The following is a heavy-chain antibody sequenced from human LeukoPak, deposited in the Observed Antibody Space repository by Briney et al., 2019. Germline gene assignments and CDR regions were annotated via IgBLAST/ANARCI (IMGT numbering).Heavy chain of an antibody. CDR2: INHSGST. Sequence: SETLSLTCAVYGGSFSGYYWSWIRQPPGKGLEWIGEINHSGSTNYNPSLKSRVTISVDTSKHQFSLKLSSVTAAQTAVYYCARGAYCSSTNCYGFDYWGQGTQVTASS. J-gene: IGHJ4*02. CDR3: ARGAYCSSTNCYGFDY. CDR1: GGSFSGYY. D-gene: IGHD2-2*01. V-gene: IGHV4-34*01.